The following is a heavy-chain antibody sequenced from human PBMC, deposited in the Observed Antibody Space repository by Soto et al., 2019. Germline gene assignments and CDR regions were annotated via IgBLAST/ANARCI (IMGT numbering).Heavy chain of an antibody. J-gene: IGHJ4*02. CDR1: GYTFTSYG. CDR3: ARAVGYSSSSGYFDY. Sequence: GASVKVSCKASGYTFTSYGISWVRQAPGQGLEWMGWISAYNGNTNYAQKLQGRVTMTTDTSTSTACMELRSLRSDDTAVYYCARAVGYSSSSGYFDYWGQGTLVTVSS. D-gene: IGHD6-6*01. V-gene: IGHV1-18*04. CDR2: ISAYNGNT.